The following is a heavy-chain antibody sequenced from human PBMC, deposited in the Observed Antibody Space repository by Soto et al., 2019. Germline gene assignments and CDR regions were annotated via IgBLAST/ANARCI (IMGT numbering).Heavy chain of an antibody. CDR2: IYYSGST. J-gene: IGHJ4*02. CDR3: ARAPYYYDSRGFVGFDY. CDR1: GGSISSGGYY. V-gene: IGHV4-31*03. Sequence: LSLTCTVSGGSISSGGYYWSWIRQHPGKGLEWIGYIYYSGSTYYNPSLRSRVTISVDTSKNQFSLKLSSVTAADTAVYYCARAPYYYDSRGFVGFDYWGQGTLVTVSS. D-gene: IGHD3-22*01.